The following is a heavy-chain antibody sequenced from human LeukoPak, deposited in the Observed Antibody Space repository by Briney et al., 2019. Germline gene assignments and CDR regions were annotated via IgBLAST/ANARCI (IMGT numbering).Heavy chain of an antibody. D-gene: IGHD3-3*01. Sequence: SETLSLTCTVSGGSISSGDYYWSWIRQPPGKGLEWIGYIYYSGSTNYNPSLKSRVTISVDTSKNQFSLKLSSVTAADTAVYYCAREYYDFWSGSISTGYYYYMDVWGKGTTVTVSS. CDR2: IYYSGST. CDR1: GGSISSGDYY. CDR3: AREYYDFWSGSISTGYYYYMDV. J-gene: IGHJ6*03. V-gene: IGHV4-61*08.